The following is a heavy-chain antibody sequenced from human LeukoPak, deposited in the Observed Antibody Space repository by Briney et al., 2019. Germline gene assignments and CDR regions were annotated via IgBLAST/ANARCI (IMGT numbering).Heavy chain of an antibody. CDR3: ARVYGSAFYYYYMDV. Sequence: SETLSLTCTVSGGSISSSSYYWGWIRQPPGKGLEWIGSIYYSGSTYYNPSLKSRVTISVDTSKNQFSLKLSSVTAADTAVYYCARVYGSAFYYYYMDVWGKGTTVTISS. CDR2: IYYSGST. V-gene: IGHV4-39*01. J-gene: IGHJ6*03. CDR1: GGSISSSSYY. D-gene: IGHD3-10*01.